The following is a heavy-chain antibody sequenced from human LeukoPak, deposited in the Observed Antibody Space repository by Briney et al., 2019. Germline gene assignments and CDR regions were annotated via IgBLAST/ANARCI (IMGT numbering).Heavy chain of an antibody. CDR3: ARDCSGGSCYDHDAFDI. J-gene: IGHJ3*02. CDR1: GFTFSSYG. Sequence: GGSLRLSCAASGFTFSSYGMHWVRQASGKGLEWVAVIWYDGSNKYYADSVKGRFTISRDNSKNTLYLQMNSLRAEDTAVYYCARDCSGGSCYDHDAFDIWGQGTMVTVSS. D-gene: IGHD2-15*01. CDR2: IWYDGSNK. V-gene: IGHV3-33*01.